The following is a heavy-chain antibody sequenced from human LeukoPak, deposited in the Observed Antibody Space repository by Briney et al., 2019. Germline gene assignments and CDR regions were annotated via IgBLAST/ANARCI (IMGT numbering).Heavy chain of an antibody. D-gene: IGHD3-10*01. CDR1: GYTLTELS. V-gene: IGHV1-24*01. Sequence: ASVKVSCKVSGYTLTELSMHWVRQAPGKGGEWMGGFDPEDGETIYAQKFQGRVTMTEDTSTDTAYMELSSLRSEDTAVYYCATDQYYYGSGSTRFDYWGQGTLVTVSS. CDR2: FDPEDGET. CDR3: ATDQYYYGSGSTRFDY. J-gene: IGHJ4*02.